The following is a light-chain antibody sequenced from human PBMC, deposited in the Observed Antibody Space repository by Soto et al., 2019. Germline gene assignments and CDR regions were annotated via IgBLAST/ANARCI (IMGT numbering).Light chain of an antibody. CDR3: FSKISGFVYG. CDR1: NTDLGVYGY. Sequence: QSVLAQPASVSGSFGQSITISCSGPNTDLGVYGYVSWYQHQPGKAPKLLIYDVNNRPSGISDRFSGSKSGDTASLTISGLQAEDDADYFCFSKISGFVYGFGTGTKVTVL. J-gene: IGLJ1*01. CDR2: DVN. V-gene: IGLV2-14*01.